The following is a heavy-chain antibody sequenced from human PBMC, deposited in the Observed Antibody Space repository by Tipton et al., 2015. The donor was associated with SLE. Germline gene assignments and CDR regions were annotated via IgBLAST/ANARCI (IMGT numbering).Heavy chain of an antibody. CDR3: ARGALFSGTGLHRRFFHR. CDR2: IYSGGST. CDR1: GDSISRDY. D-gene: IGHD3-10*01. Sequence: TLSLTCTVSGDSISRDYWCWIRQPPGGGLEWVAYIYSGGSTNFNPLLKSRLSISLDSAKSQVSLNLTSVPAADTAVYYCARGALFSGTGLHRRFFHRCGRGTLLIVSS. J-gene: IGHJ2*01. V-gene: IGHV4-59*07.